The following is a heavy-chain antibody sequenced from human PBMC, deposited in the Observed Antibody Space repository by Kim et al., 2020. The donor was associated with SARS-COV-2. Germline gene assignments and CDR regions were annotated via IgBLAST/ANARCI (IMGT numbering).Heavy chain of an antibody. D-gene: IGHD6-13*01. CDR3: ARVPRPYSSSWYFDY. J-gene: IGHJ4*02. Sequence: PALQSRVTISVDTSKNQFSLKLSSVPAADTAVYYCARVPRPYSSSWYFDYWGQGTLVTVSS. V-gene: IGHV4-30-2*05.